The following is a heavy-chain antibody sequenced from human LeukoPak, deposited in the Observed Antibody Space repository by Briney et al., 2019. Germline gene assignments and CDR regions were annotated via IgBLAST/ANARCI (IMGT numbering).Heavy chain of an antibody. CDR2: IYYSGST. D-gene: IGHD3-3*01. CDR3: ARAGDFWSEGAFDI. Sequence: PGGSLRLSCAASGFTFSSYAMSWVRQAPGKGLEWIGYIYYSGSTNYNPSLKSRVTISVDTSKNQFSLKLSSVTAADTAVYYCARAGDFWSEGAFDIWGQGTMVTVSS. CDR1: GFTFSSYA. J-gene: IGHJ3*02. V-gene: IGHV4-59*01.